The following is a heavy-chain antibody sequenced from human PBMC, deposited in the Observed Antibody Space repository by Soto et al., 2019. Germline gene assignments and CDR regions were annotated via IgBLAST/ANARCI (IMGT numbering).Heavy chain of an antibody. CDR3: ARDRTYCSGGSCYFH. J-gene: IGHJ4*02. V-gene: IGHV3-66*01. Sequence: EVQLVESGGGLVQPGGSLRLSCAASGFTVSSNYMSWVRQAPGKGLEWVSVIYSGGRTYYADSVKGRFTISRDNSKNTLYLQMNSLRAEDTAVYYCARDRTYCSGGSCYFHWGQGTLVTVSS. CDR2: IYSGGRT. CDR1: GFTVSSNY. D-gene: IGHD2-15*01.